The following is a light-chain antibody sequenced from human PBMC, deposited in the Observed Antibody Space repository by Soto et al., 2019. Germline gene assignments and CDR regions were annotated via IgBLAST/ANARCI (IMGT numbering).Light chain of an antibody. CDR3: SSYAGSNNF. V-gene: IGLV2-8*01. Sequence: QSALTQPPSASGSPGQSVTISCTGTSSDVGGYNYVSWYQQHPGKAPKLMIYEVSKRPSGVPDRFSGSKSGNTASLTVSGLQAEDEAGYYCSSYAGSNNFFGGGTKVTVL. CDR2: EVS. J-gene: IGLJ2*01. CDR1: SSDVGGYNY.